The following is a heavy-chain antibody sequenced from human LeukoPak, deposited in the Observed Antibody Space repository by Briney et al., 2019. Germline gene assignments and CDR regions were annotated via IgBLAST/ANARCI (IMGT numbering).Heavy chain of an antibody. D-gene: IGHD5-24*01. CDR2: IGIDSGNT. CDR3: ARDYKYAFDN. Sequence: GESLKISCAASGFTFSDYSMNWVRQAPGKGLEWISYIGIDSGNTNYADSVKGRFTISGDKAKNSLYLQMNSLRVEDTAVYYCARDYKYAFDNWGQGTLVTVSS. J-gene: IGHJ4*02. CDR1: GFTFSDYS. V-gene: IGHV3-48*01.